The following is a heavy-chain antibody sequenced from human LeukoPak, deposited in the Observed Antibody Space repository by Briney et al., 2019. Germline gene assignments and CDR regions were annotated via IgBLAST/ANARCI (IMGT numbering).Heavy chain of an antibody. V-gene: IGHV4-34*01. J-gene: IGHJ6*04. Sequence: PSETLPLTCAVYGGSFSGYYWSWIRQPPGKGLEWIGEINHSGSTNYNPSLKSRVTISVDTSKNQFSLKLSSVTAADTAVYYCARAAYCSGGSCYYNYYGMDVWGKGTTVTVSS. CDR1: GGSFSGYY. CDR3: ARAAYCSGGSCYYNYYGMDV. CDR2: INHSGST. D-gene: IGHD2-15*01.